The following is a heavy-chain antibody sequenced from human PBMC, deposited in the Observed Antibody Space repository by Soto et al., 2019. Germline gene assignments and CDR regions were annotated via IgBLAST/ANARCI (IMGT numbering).Heavy chain of an antibody. J-gene: IGHJ6*02. Sequence: SVKVSCKASGGTFSSYTISWVRQAPGQGLEWMGRIIPILGIANYAQKFQGRVTITADKSTSTAYMELSSLRSEDTAVYYCARRTCGGDCSPNYYYYGMDVWGQGTTVTVSS. CDR3: ARRTCGGDCSPNYYYYGMDV. CDR1: GGTFSSYT. V-gene: IGHV1-69*02. CDR2: IIPILGIA. D-gene: IGHD2-21*02.